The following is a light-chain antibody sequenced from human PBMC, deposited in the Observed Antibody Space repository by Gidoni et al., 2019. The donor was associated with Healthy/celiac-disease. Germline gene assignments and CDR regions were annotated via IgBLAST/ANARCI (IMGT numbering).Light chain of an antibody. CDR2: DAS. J-gene: IGKJ1*01. CDR3: QQYGSSPRT. V-gene: IGKV3D-20*01. Sequence: EIVLTQSPATLSLYPGERATLSCGASQSVSSSYLAWYQQKPGLAPRLLIYDASIRATGIPDRFSGSGSGTDCTLPISRLEPEDFAVYYCQQYGSSPRTFGQGTKVEIK. CDR1: QSVSSSY.